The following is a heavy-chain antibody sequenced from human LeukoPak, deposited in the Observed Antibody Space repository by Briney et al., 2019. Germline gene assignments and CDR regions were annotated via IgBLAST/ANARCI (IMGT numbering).Heavy chain of an antibody. CDR1: GFTFSSYA. D-gene: IGHD3-10*01. CDR3: ARLLWFGELFSPIDY. Sequence: SGGSLRLSCAASGFTFSSYAMSWVRQAPGKGLEWVSAISGSGGSTYYADSVKGRFTISRDNSKNTLYLQMNSLRAEDTAVYYCARLLWFGELFSPIDYWGQGTLVTVSS. V-gene: IGHV3-23*01. CDR2: ISGSGGST. J-gene: IGHJ4*02.